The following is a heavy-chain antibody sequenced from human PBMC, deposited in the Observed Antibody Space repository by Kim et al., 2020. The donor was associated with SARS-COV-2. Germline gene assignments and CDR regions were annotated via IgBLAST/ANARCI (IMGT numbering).Heavy chain of an antibody. V-gene: IGHV3-33*01. D-gene: IGHD2-2*01. CDR3: ARDQFGIVVVPAAIPTPDYGMDV. CDR2: IWYDGSNK. CDR1: GFTFSSYG. J-gene: IGHJ6*01. Sequence: GGSLRLSCAASGFTFSSYGMHWVRQAPGKGLEWVAFIWYDGSNKYYADSVKGRFTISRDNSKNTLYLQMNSLRAEDTAVYYCARDQFGIVVVPAAIPTPDYGMDVSGPGTTVTVSS.